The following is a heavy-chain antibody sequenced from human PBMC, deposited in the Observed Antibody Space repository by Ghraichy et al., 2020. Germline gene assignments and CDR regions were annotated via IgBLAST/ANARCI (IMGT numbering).Heavy chain of an antibody. CDR3: ATGKPEQWLGTENLFDY. J-gene: IGHJ4*02. CDR1: GYTLTELS. V-gene: IGHV1-24*01. D-gene: IGHD6-19*01. CDR2: FDPEDGET. Sequence: ASVKVSCKVSGYTLTELSMHWVRQAPGKGLEWMGGFDPEDGETIYAQKFQGRVTMTEDTSTDTAYMELSSLRSEDTAVYYCATGKPEQWLGTENLFDYWGQGTLVTVSS.